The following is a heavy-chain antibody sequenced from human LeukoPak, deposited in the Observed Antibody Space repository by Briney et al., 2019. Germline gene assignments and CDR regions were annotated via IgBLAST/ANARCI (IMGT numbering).Heavy chain of an antibody. CDR2: VYHTGST. Sequence: PSGTLSLTCAVSGGSISSPNWWTWVRQPPGKGLEWIGEVYHTGSTNYNPSLKSRVTISVDKSNNQFSLKLASVTAADTAVYYCASRHDSGPYWGQGTLVTVSP. CDR3: ASRHDSGPY. D-gene: IGHD4-17*01. CDR1: GGSISSPNW. V-gene: IGHV4-4*02. J-gene: IGHJ4*02.